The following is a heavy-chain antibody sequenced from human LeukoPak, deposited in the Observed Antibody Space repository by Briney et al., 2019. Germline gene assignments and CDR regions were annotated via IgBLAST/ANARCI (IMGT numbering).Heavy chain of an antibody. V-gene: IGHV4-34*01. D-gene: IGHD4-17*01. Sequence: SETLSLTCDVYGGSISGHYWSWIRQPPGKGLEWIGEINHSGSTNYNPSLKSRVTLSVDTSKNHFSLKLRSVTAADTAVYYCASRSNDYGDYEGIDWFDPWGQGTLLIVSS. CDR2: INHSGST. CDR3: ASRSNDYGDYEGIDWFDP. J-gene: IGHJ5*02. CDR1: GGSISGHY.